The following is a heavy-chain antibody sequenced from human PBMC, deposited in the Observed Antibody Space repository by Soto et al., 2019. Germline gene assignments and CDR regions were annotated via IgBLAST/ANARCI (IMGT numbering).Heavy chain of an antibody. CDR1: GFTFSSYA. CDR3: AKDHRTTVTTRGVWYFDY. CDR2: ISYDGSNK. D-gene: IGHD4-17*01. J-gene: IGHJ4*02. V-gene: IGHV3-30*18. Sequence: PGGSLRLSCGASGFTFSSYALHWVRQAPGKGLEWVALISYDGSNKYYADSVKGRFTISRDTSKNTLYLQMNSLRAEDTAVYYCAKDHRTTVTTRGVWYFDYWGQGTLVTVSS.